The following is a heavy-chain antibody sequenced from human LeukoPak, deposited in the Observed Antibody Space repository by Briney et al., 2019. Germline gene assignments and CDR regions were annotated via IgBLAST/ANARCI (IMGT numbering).Heavy chain of an antibody. CDR2: IYYSGST. Sequence: PSETLSLTCTVSGGSISSYYWCWIRQPPGKGLEWIGYIYYSGSTNYNPSLKGRVTISVDTSKNQFSLKLTSVTAADTAVYYCARGTDRSKIAYWGQGTLVTVSS. J-gene: IGHJ4*02. CDR3: ARGTDRSKIAY. V-gene: IGHV4-59*12. D-gene: IGHD3-22*01. CDR1: GGSISSYY.